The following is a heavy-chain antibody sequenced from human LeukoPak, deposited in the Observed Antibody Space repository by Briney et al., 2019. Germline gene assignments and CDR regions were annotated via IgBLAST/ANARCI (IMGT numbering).Heavy chain of an antibody. CDR2: ISYDESNK. Sequence: PGRSLRLSCAASGFTFSGYTMHWVRQAPGKGLQWVALISYDESNKYYADSVKGRFTISRDNSKNTLYLQINSLRAEDTAVCYCGKVYERNYYPADKWYGMDVWGKGTTVTVSS. CDR3: GKVYERNYYPADKWYGMDV. V-gene: IGHV3-30*18. CDR1: GFTFSGYT. J-gene: IGHJ6*04. D-gene: IGHD5/OR15-5a*01.